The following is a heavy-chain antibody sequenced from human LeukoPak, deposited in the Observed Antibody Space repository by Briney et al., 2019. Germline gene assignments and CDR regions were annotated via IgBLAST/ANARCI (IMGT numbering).Heavy chain of an antibody. D-gene: IGHD3-22*01. CDR2: INPNSGGT. Sequence: GASVKVSCKASGYTFTGYYMHWVRQAPGQGLEWMGWINPNSGGTNYAQKFQGRVTMTRDTSISTAYMELSRLRSDDTAVYYCARVTYYYDSSDYYLEAFDIWGQGTMVTVSS. V-gene: IGHV1-2*02. J-gene: IGHJ3*02. CDR1: GYTFTGYY. CDR3: ARVTYYYDSSDYYLEAFDI.